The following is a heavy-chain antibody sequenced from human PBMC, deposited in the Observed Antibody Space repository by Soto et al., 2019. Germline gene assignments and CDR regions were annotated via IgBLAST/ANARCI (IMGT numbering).Heavy chain of an antibody. CDR3: AREMATISWFDY. CDR2: IIPILGIA. V-gene: IGHV1-69*08. J-gene: IGHJ4*02. Sequence: QVQLVQSGAEVKKPGSSVKVSCKASGGTFSSYTISWVRQAPGQGLEWMGRIIPILGIANYAQKFQGRVTITADKSTSTAYLELSSLRSEDTAVYYCAREMATISWFDYWGQGTLVTVSS. CDR1: GGTFSSYT. D-gene: IGHD5-12*01.